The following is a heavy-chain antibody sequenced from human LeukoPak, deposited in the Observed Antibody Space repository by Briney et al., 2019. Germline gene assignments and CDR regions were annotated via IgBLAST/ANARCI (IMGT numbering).Heavy chain of an antibody. J-gene: IGHJ3*02. CDR1: GFTFSSYA. CDR2: ISYDGSNK. D-gene: IGHD2-15*01. Sequence: PGGSLRLSCAASGFTFSSYAMHWVRQAPGKGLEWVAVISYDGSNKYYADPVKGRFTISRDNSKNTLYLQMNSLRAEDTAVYYCAPYCSGGSCYVYDAFDIWGQGTMVTVSS. CDR3: APYCSGGSCYVYDAFDI. V-gene: IGHV3-30-3*01.